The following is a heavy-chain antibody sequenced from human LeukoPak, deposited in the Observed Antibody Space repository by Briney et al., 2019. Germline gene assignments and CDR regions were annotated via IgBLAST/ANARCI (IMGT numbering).Heavy chain of an antibody. Sequence: GGSLRLSCAASGFTFTDYYTSWIRQAPGKGLEWVSYITNSGTTIYYADSVKGRFTISRDNAKNSLYLQMNSLRAEDTAVYYCARDGHYDILTGYFQDWGQGTLVTVSS. V-gene: IGHV3-11*01. D-gene: IGHD3-9*01. J-gene: IGHJ1*01. CDR1: GFTFTDYY. CDR3: ARDGHYDILTGYFQD. CDR2: ITNSGTTI.